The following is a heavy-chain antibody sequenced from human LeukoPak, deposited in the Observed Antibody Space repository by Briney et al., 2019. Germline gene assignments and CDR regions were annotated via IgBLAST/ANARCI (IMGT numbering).Heavy chain of an antibody. J-gene: IGHJ5*02. D-gene: IGHD3-22*01. CDR2: IYYSGST. V-gene: IGHV4-31*03. CDR1: GGSISSGGYY. CDR3: ARAYYDSSGYYVPPWFDP. Sequence: SQTLSLTCTVSGGSISSGGYYWSWIRQHPGKGLEWIGYIYYSGSTYYNPSLKSRVTISVDTSKNQFSLELSSVTAADTAVYYCARAYYDSSGYYVPPWFDPWGQGTLVTVSS.